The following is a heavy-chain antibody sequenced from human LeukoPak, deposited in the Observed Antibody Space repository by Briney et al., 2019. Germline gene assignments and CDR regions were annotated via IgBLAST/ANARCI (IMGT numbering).Heavy chain of an antibody. CDR1: GFTFNSYA. D-gene: IGHD4-17*01. CDR2: ISHDGSNK. CDR3: ARDDAVTTSSPFDY. Sequence: GGSLRLSCAASGFTFNSYAMHWVRQAPGKGLEWVAVISHDGSNKYYADSVKGRFTISRDNSKNTLFLQMNSLRAEDTAVYYCARDDAVTTSSPFDYWGQGTPVTVSS. V-gene: IGHV3-30*04. J-gene: IGHJ4*02.